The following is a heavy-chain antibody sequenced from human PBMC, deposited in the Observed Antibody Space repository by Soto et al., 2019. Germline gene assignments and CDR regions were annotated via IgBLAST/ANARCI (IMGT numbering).Heavy chain of an antibody. CDR1: GGSISSGGYS. J-gene: IGHJ3*02. CDR3: ARGGYIYGANAFDI. V-gene: IGHV4-30-2*01. D-gene: IGHD5-18*01. CDR2: IYPSGTT. Sequence: SETLSLTCVVSGGSISSGGYSWTWIRQPPGKGLECIGYIYPSGTTYYYPSLKSRLTIPLDRSKNQFSLKVTSVTAADTAVYYCARGGYIYGANAFDIWGQGTMVTVSS.